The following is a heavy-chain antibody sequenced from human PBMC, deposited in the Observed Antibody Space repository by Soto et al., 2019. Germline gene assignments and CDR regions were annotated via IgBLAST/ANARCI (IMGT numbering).Heavy chain of an antibody. D-gene: IGHD3-22*01. Sequence: QVQLQESGPGLVKPSQTLSLTCTVSGGSISSGDYYWSWIRQPPGKGLEWIGYIYYSGSTYYNPSLKSRVTISVDTSKNQFALKLSSVTAADTAVYYCAREGGTYYDSSGPRGAYYFDYWGQGTLVTVSS. CDR1: GGSISSGDYY. CDR2: IYYSGST. V-gene: IGHV4-30-4*01. CDR3: AREGGTYYDSSGPRGAYYFDY. J-gene: IGHJ4*02.